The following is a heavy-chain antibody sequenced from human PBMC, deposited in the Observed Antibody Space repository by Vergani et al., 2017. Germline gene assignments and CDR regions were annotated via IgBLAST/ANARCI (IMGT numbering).Heavy chain of an antibody. CDR3: ARRRDIVVVVAATPRYYYYMDV. CDR1: GFTFSSYD. D-gene: IGHD2-15*01. CDR2: ISGSGGNT. J-gene: IGHJ6*03. Sequence: EVQLLESGGGLVQPGGSLRLSCAASGFTFSSYDMSWVRQAPGKGLEWVSVISGSGGNTYYADSVKGRFTISRDNSKNTLYLQMNSLRAEDTAVYYCARRRDIVVVVAATPRYYYYMDVWGKGTTVTVSS. V-gene: IGHV3-23*01.